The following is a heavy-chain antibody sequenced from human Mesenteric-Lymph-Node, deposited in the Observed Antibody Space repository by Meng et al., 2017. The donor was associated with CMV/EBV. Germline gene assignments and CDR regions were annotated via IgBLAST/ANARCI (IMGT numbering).Heavy chain of an antibody. CDR1: GFSFSNYA. CDR3: ARDFAPYGLDV. CDR2: IGASGGST. Sequence: GESLKISCAASGFSFSNYAMTWVRQAPGKGLEWVSAIGASGGSTYYADSVKGRFTISRDNSKNMVHLEMNSLRAEDMAVYYCARDFAPYGLDVWGQGTTVTVSS. V-gene: IGHV3-23*01. J-gene: IGHJ6*02.